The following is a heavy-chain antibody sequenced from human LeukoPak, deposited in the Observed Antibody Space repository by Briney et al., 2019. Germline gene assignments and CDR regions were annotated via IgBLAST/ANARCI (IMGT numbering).Heavy chain of an antibody. V-gene: IGHV3-21*01. CDR2: ISTSSSYI. D-gene: IGHD1-26*01. CDR1: GFTFNKYT. Sequence: GGSLRLSCAASGFTFNKYTMNWVRQAPGKGLEWVSSISTSSSYIYYADSVKGRFTISRDNAKNSLYLQMNSLRAEDTAVYYCARDGGEWELDYWGQGTLVTVSS. J-gene: IGHJ4*02. CDR3: ARDGGEWELDY.